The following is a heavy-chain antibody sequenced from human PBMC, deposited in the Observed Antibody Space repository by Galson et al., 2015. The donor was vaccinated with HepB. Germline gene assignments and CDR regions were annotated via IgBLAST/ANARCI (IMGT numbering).Heavy chain of an antibody. CDR1: GGTFSSFT. CDR2: IIPILGIT. D-gene: IGHD6-19*01. V-gene: IGHV1-69*02. CDR3: AGWSDAPAS. Sequence: SVKVSCKASGGTFSSFTITWVRQAPGQGLEWMGRIIPILGITKYAHKFQGRVTITADKSTSTAYMELTRLTSYDTALYYCAGWSDAPASWGQGTLVTVSS. J-gene: IGHJ5*02.